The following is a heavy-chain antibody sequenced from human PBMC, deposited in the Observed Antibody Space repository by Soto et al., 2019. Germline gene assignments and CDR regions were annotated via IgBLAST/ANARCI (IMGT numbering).Heavy chain of an antibody. CDR3: ARRIAWSYFDY. J-gene: IGHJ4*02. Sequence: QVQLVQSGADVKKPGASVKVSCKASGYTFTSYGIVWVRQAPGQGLEWMGWISAYNGNTNYAQNFQGRGSMTTDTTASTAYMELRGLRAADTAVYYCARRIAWSYFDYWGQGILVTVSS. V-gene: IGHV1-18*01. CDR2: ISAYNGNT. CDR1: GYTFTSYG. D-gene: IGHD2-21*01.